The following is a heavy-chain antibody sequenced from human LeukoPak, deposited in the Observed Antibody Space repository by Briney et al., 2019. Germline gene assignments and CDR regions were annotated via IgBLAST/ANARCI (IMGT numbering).Heavy chain of an antibody. CDR2: ISYDGSNK. J-gene: IGHJ4*02. CDR3: ASLGRD. D-gene: IGHD3-16*01. Sequence: PGGSLRLSCAASGFTFSSYAMHWVRQAPGKGLEWVAVISYDGSNKYYADSVKGRFTISRDNSENTLYLQMNSLRAEDTAVYYCASLGRDWGQGTLVTVSS. V-gene: IGHV3-30-3*01. CDR1: GFTFSSYA.